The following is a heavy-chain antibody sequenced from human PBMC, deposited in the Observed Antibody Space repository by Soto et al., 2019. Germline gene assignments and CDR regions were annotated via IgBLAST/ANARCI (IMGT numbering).Heavy chain of an antibody. J-gene: IGHJ4*02. CDR1: VYTFTSYG. CDR2: ISAHNGNT. Sequence: ASVKVSCTASVYTFTSYGISWVRQAPGQGLEWLGWISAHNGNTNYAQKIQGRVTLTTDTFTGTAYMEVRSLRSDDTAVYYCATDGGVAVAGTFEFWGQGTLVTVSS. D-gene: IGHD6-19*01. V-gene: IGHV1-18*01. CDR3: ATDGGVAVAGTFEF.